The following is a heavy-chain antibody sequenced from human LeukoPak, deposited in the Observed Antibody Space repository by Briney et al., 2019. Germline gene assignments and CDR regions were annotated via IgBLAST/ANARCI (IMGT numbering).Heavy chain of an antibody. Sequence: SETLSLTCTVSGGSISSYYWSWIRQPPGKGLEWIGYIYYSGSTNYNPSLKSRVTISVDTSKNQFSLKLSSVTAADTAVYYCASLNYYGSGSQNPPFDYWGQGTLVTVSS. CDR2: IYYSGST. V-gene: IGHV4-59*08. CDR3: ASLNYYGSGSQNPPFDY. CDR1: GGSISSYY. D-gene: IGHD3-10*01. J-gene: IGHJ4*02.